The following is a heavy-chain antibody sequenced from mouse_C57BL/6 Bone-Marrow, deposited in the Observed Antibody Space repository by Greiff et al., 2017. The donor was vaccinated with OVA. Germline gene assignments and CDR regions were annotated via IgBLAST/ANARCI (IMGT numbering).Heavy chain of an antibody. J-gene: IGHJ1*03. V-gene: IGHV2-2*01. Sequence: VQLQQSGPGLVQPSQSLSITCTVSGFSLTSYGVHWVRQSPGKGLEWLGVIWSGGSTDYNAAFISRLSISKDNSKSQVFFKMNSLQADDTAIYYCARSPIYYYGSSGYFDVWGTGTTVTVSS. CDR3: ARSPIYYYGSSGYFDV. CDR2: IWSGGST. CDR1: GFSLTSYG. D-gene: IGHD1-1*01.